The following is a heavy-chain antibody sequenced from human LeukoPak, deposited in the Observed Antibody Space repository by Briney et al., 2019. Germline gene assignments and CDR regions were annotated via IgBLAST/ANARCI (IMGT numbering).Heavy chain of an antibody. CDR2: IKLDGSEK. J-gene: IGHJ6*02. CDR1: GFTFGKYW. CDR3: ARGGGLDV. D-gene: IGHD3-16*01. Sequence: GSLRLSCVGPGFTFGKYWVSWVRQAPGEGPEWVANIKLDGSEKNYVDSVKGRFTISRDNTKNSLYLQMNSLRAEDTAVYFCARGGGLDVWGQGATVTVSS. V-gene: IGHV3-7*03.